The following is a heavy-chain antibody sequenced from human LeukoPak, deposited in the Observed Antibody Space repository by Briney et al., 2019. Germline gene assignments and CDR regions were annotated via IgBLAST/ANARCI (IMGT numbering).Heavy chain of an antibody. Sequence: SVKVSCKASGYTFTSYDINWVRQATGQGLEWMGWMNPNSGSAGYAQKFQGRVTITRNTSISTAYMELSGLRSEDTAVYYCARGRSTGYPYYFEYWGQGTLVTVS. CDR2: MNPNSGSA. V-gene: IGHV1-8*03. J-gene: IGHJ4*02. CDR1: GYTFTSYD. D-gene: IGHD5-12*01. CDR3: ARGRSTGYPYYFEY.